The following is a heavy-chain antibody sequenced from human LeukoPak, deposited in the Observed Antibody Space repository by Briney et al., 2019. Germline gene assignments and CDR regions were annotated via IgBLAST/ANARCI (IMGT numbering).Heavy chain of an antibody. J-gene: IGHJ4*02. CDR2: ISSGSSYI. D-gene: IGHD4-17*01. Sequence: GGSLRLSCAASGFTFSAYSLNWVRQAPGKELEWVSSISSGSSYIFYEDSVKGRFTISRDNAKNSLYLQMSSLRAEDTAVYYCVKDGSTVTTPKFNYWGQGTLVTVSS. CDR1: GFTFSAYS. V-gene: IGHV3-21*06. CDR3: VKDGSTVTTPKFNY.